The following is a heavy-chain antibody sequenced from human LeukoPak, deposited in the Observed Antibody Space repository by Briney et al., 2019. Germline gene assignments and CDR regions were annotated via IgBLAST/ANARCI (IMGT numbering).Heavy chain of an antibody. Sequence: ASVKVSCKASGYTFTGYYMHWVRQAPGQGLEWMGWINPNSGNTGYAQKFQGRVTMTRNTSISTAYMELSSLRSEDTAVYYCARVGYYDSSGLRYWGQGTLVTVSS. V-gene: IGHV1-8*02. CDR2: INPNSGNT. CDR3: ARVGYYDSSGLRY. D-gene: IGHD3-22*01. CDR1: GYTFTGYY. J-gene: IGHJ4*02.